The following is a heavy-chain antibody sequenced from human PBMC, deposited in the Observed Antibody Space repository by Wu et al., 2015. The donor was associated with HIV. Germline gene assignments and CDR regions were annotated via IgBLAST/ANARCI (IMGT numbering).Heavy chain of an antibody. J-gene: IGHJ6*03. CDR3: LRNYYYMDV. Sequence: QVQLVQSGAEVQKPGASVKVSCKASGYIFSDNYIHWVRQAPGQGLEWLGWISPDRGGTNIAEKFQGRLTLTRDTSISTFYMALSRLRSDDTALYYCLRNYYYMDVWGNGTTVTVSS. CDR1: GYIFSDNY. CDR2: ISPDRGGT. V-gene: IGHV1-2*02.